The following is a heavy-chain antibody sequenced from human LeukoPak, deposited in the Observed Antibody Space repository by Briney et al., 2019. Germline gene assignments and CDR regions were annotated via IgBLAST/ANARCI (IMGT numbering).Heavy chain of an antibody. V-gene: IGHV4-59*08. D-gene: IGHD2-15*01. CDR1: GGSISSYY. J-gene: IGHJ6*02. CDR2: IYYSGST. CDR3: ARQSVFCSGGSCIRGLDV. Sequence: SETLSLTCTVSGGSISSYYWSWLRQPPGKGLEWIGYIYYSGSTNYNPSLKSRVTISVATSKNQFSLKLSSVTAADTAVYYCARQSVFCSGGSCIRGLDVWGQGTTVTVSS.